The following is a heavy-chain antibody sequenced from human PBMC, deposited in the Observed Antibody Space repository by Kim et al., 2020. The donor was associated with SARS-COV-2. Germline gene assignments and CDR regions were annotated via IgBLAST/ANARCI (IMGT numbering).Heavy chain of an antibody. CDR3: ARQRWELRLDYYYYGMDV. V-gene: IGHV4-59*08. J-gene: IGHJ6*02. D-gene: IGHD1-26*01. CDR1: GGSISSYY. CDR2: IYYSGST. Sequence: SETLSLTCTVSGGSISSYYWSWIRQPPGKGLEWIGYIYYSGSTNYNPSLKSRVTISVDTSKNQFSLKLSSVTAADTAVYYCARQRWELRLDYYYYGMDVWGQGTTVTVSS.